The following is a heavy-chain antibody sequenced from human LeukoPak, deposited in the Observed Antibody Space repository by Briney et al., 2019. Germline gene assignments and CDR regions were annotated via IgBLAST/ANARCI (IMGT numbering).Heavy chain of an antibody. V-gene: IGHV4-59*08. CDR3: AKLIAADHFDY. CDR2: IYYSGST. Sequence: SETLSLTCTVSGGSISSYYWSWIRQPPGKGLEWIGYIYYSGSTNYNPSLKSRVTISVDTSKNQFSLKLSSVTAADTAVYYCAKLIAADHFDYWGQGTLVTVSS. CDR1: GGSISSYY. D-gene: IGHD6-13*01. J-gene: IGHJ4*02.